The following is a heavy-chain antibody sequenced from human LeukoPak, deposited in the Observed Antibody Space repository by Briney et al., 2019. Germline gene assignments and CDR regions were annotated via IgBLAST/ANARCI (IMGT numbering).Heavy chain of an antibody. CDR3: ARWGESGDYAVHAFDI. Sequence: SETLSLTCTVSGVSISDYYGNWMRQSPGKGLEWIGYSHYSGTTNYNPSLNSRVTMSVDTSKSQFSLKLCSVSAADTAVYYCARWGESGDYAVHAFDIWGQGTMVTVSS. J-gene: IGHJ3*02. V-gene: IGHV4-59*01. CDR1: GVSISDYY. D-gene: IGHD2-21*02. CDR2: SHYSGTT.